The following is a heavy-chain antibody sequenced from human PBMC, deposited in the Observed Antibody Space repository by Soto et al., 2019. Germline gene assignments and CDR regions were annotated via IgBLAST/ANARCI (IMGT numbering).Heavy chain of an antibody. V-gene: IGHV3-23*01. CDR1: GFTFSSYA. CDR2: ISGSGGST. Sequence: LSCVASGFTFSSYAMSWVRQAPGKGLEWVSAISGSGGSTYYADSVKGRFTISRDNSKNTLYLQMNSLRAEDTAVYYCAKGYDSSQTDWFDPWGQGTLVTVSS. CDR3: AKGYDSSQTDWFDP. D-gene: IGHD3-22*01. J-gene: IGHJ5*02.